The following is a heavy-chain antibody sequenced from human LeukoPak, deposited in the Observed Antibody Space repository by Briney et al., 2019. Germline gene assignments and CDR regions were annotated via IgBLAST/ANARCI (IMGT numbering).Heavy chain of an antibody. CDR3: VREYSSGWSENDY. J-gene: IGHJ4*02. CDR2: ISSSSSTI. D-gene: IGHD6-19*01. Sequence: GGSLRLSCAASGFTFSSYGMTWVRQAPGKGLEWVSYISSSSSTIYYADSVKGRFTISRDNAKNSLYLQLNSLRAEDTAVYYCVREYSSGWSENDYWGQGTLVTVS. V-gene: IGHV3-48*01. CDR1: GFTFSSYG.